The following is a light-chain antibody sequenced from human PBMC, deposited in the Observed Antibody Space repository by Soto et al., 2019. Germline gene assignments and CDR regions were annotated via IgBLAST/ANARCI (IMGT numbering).Light chain of an antibody. CDR2: AAS. V-gene: IGKV1-27*01. Sequence: DIQMTQSPSSLSASVGDRVTITCRASQGISNFLAWYQQKPGKVPKLLIYAASTLQSGVPSRFSGSGPGTDFTLTISSLQPEDVATYYCQKYNSPPREFGQGTRVEIK. CDR1: QGISNF. J-gene: IGKJ1*01. CDR3: QKYNSPPRE.